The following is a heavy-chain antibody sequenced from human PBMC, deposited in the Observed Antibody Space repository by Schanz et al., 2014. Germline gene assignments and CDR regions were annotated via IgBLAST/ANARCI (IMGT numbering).Heavy chain of an antibody. CDR2: ISAYTNNT. V-gene: IGHV1-18*01. Sequence: GPGVKEPGASVKVSCEASRYTFNTYGLNWVRQAPGQGLEWMGWISAYTNNTNYAQKVQGRVTMTTDTSTGTAYMELSSLRAEDTALYYCAKDPHRDYGGKPQTFDIWGQGTMVTVSS. CDR1: RYTFNTYG. CDR3: AKDPHRDYGGKPQTFDI. J-gene: IGHJ3*02. D-gene: IGHD4-17*01.